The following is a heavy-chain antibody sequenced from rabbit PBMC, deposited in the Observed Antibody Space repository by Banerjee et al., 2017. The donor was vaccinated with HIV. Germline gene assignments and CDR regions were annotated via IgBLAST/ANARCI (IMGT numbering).Heavy chain of an antibody. V-gene: IGHV1S45*01. J-gene: IGHJ3*01. CDR3: ARGTYGANYDL. CDR2: IYTSSGAT. CDR1: GFDLSSSCW. Sequence: QEQLEESGGGLVKPGGTLTLTCKASGFDLSSSCWICWVRQAPGKGLEWIACIYTSSGATYYASWAKGRFTISKTSSTAVTLQMTSLTAADTATYFCARGTYGANYDLWGQGTLVTVS. D-gene: IGHD2-1*01.